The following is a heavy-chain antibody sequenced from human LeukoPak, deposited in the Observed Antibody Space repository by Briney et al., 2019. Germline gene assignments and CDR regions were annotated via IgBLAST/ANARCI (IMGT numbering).Heavy chain of an antibody. V-gene: IGHV1-46*01. CDR3: TRDTLVRITMVRGVHSGMDV. J-gene: IGHJ6*02. CDR1: GYTFTSYY. Sequence: GSVKVSCKASGYTFTSYYMHWVRQAPGQGLEWMGIINPSGGSTSYAQTFQGRVTMTRDTSTSTVYMELSSLRSEDTAVYYCTRDTLVRITMVRGVHSGMDVWGQGTTVTVSS. D-gene: IGHD3-10*01. CDR2: INPSGGST.